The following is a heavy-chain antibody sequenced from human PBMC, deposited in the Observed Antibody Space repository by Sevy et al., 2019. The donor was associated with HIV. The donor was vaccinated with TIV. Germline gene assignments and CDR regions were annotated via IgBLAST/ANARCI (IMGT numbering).Heavy chain of an antibody. CDR3: ARAIAPTVVAATPFFFGWFDP. CDR2: IYYSGST. V-gene: IGHV4-59*01. Sequence: SETLSLTCTVSGGSISSYYWSWIRQPPGKGLEWIGYIYYSGSTNYNPSLKRRVTISVDTSKNQVSLKLGSVTAADTAVYYCARAIAPTVVAATPFFFGWFDPWGQGTLITVSS. D-gene: IGHD2-15*01. J-gene: IGHJ5*02. CDR1: GGSISSYY.